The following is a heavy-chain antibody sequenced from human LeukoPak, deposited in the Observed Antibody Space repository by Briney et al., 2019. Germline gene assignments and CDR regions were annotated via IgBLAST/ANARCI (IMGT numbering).Heavy chain of an antibody. V-gene: IGHV3-66*02. J-gene: IGHJ3*02. Sequence: GGSLRLSCAASGFTVSSKYMSWVRQAPGKGLGWVSVIYSGGSTYYADSVKGRFTISRDNSKNTLYLQMNSLRPEDTAVYYCLRFFEWSGAFDIWGQGTMVTVSS. CDR3: LRFFEWSGAFDI. CDR2: IYSGGST. CDR1: GFTVSSKY. D-gene: IGHD3-3*01.